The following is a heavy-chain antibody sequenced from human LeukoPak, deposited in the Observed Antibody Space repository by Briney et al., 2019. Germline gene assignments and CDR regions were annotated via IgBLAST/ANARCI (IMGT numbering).Heavy chain of an antibody. V-gene: IGHV4-59*08. D-gene: IGHD3-22*01. Sequence: SETLSLTCTVSGGSISSYYWSWIRQPPGKGLEWIGYIYYSGSTNYNPSLKSRVTISVDTSKNQFSLKLSSVTAADTAVYFCARGPYSYDSSGAFDIWGQGTMVTVSA. CDR2: IYYSGST. J-gene: IGHJ3*02. CDR1: GGSISSYY. CDR3: ARGPYSYDSSGAFDI.